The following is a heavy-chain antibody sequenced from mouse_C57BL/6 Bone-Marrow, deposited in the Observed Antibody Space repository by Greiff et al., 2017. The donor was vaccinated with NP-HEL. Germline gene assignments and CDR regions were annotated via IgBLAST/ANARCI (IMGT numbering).Heavy chain of an antibody. CDR3: ARWTTVVGFDY. CDR1: GYTFTSYW. Sequence: QVQLKQPGAELVMPGASVKLSCKASGYTFTSYWMHWVKQRPGQGLEWIGEIDPSDSYTNYNQKFKGKSTLTVDKSSSTAYMQLSSLTSEDSAVYYCARWTTVVGFDYWGQGTTLTVSS. V-gene: IGHV1-69*01. J-gene: IGHJ2*01. CDR2: IDPSDSYT. D-gene: IGHD1-1*01.